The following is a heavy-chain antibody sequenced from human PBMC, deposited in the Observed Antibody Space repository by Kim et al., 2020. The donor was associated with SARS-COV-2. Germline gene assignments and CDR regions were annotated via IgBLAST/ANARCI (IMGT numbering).Heavy chain of an antibody. Sequence: GGSLRLSCAASGFTFSSYDMHWVRQATGKGLEWVSAIGTAGDTYYPGSVKGRFTISRENAKNSLYLQMNSLRAGDTAVYYCARGSMVRGVIEYYYYYGMDVWGQGPTVTVSS. V-gene: IGHV3-13*01. J-gene: IGHJ6*02. CDR1: GFTFSSYD. CDR2: IGTAGDT. CDR3: ARGSMVRGVIEYYYYYGMDV. D-gene: IGHD3-10*01.